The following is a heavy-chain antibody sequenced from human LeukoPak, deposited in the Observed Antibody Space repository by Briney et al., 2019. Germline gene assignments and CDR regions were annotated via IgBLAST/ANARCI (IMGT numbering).Heavy chain of an antibody. J-gene: IGHJ4*02. V-gene: IGHV3-33*01. D-gene: IGHD2-15*01. CDR2: KLYDDK. Sequence: GGSLRLSCAASGFIFSSFGMHWVRQAPGRGLEWVALKLYDDKYYADSVKGRFTISRDNSKNTLYLQMDSLRAEDTAVYYCARYCSGGCYSGLDYWGQGTLVTVPS. CDR1: GFIFSSFG. CDR3: ARYCSGGCYSGLDY.